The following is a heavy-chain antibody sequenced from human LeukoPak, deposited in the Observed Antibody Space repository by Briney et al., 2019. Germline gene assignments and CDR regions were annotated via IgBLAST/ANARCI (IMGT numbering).Heavy chain of an antibody. V-gene: IGHV3-30*18. Sequence: GGSLRLSCAASGFTFSSYGMHWVRQAPGKGLEWVAVISYDGSNKYYADSVKGRFTISRDNSKNTLYLQMNSLRAEDTAVYYCAKDLTIFGVVIGPPVVGFDYWGQGTLVTVSS. D-gene: IGHD3-3*01. CDR1: GFTFSSYG. J-gene: IGHJ4*02. CDR2: ISYDGSNK. CDR3: AKDLTIFGVVIGPPVVGFDY.